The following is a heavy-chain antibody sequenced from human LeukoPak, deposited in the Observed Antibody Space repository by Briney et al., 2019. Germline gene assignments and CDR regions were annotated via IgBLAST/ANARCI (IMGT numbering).Heavy chain of an antibody. CDR1: GGSISSYY. D-gene: IGHD6-13*01. CDR3: ARDSSGGAAYYYYGMYG. J-gene: IGHJ6*02. V-gene: IGHV4-4*07. CDR2: IYTSGST. Sequence: KSSESLSLTCTVSGGSISSYYWRWIRQPAGKGMEWLGRIYTSGSTNYHPSLKRRVTMSVDTSKKQFSLKLSSLTAEHTAVYYCARDSSGGAAYYYYGMYGWGQGTTVAVSS.